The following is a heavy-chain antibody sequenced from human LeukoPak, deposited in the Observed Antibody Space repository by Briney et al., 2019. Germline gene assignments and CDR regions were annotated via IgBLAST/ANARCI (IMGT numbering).Heavy chain of an antibody. J-gene: IGHJ4*02. CDR2: IIPIFGTA. V-gene: IGHV1-69*13. D-gene: IGHD3-10*01. CDR1: GGTFSSYA. Sequence: SVKVSCKASGGTFSSYAIGWVRQAPGQGLEWMGGIIPIFGTANYAQKFQGRVTITADESTSTAYMELSSLRSEDTAVYYCARGMVRGKPIILPPTYWGQGTLVTVSS. CDR3: ARGMVRGKPIILPPTY.